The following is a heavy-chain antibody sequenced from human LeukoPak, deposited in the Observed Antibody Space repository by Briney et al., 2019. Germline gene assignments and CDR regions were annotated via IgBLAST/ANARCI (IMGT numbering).Heavy chain of an antibody. D-gene: IGHD3-16*01. V-gene: IGHV1-2*06. J-gene: IGHJ5*02. CDR1: GCTFTVYY. CDR2: INPNSGGT. CDR3: ARDHIALGDWFDP. Sequence: ASVKVSCKASGCTFTVYYMHWVRQATGQGLEWMGRINPNSGGTNYAQKFQGRVTMTRDTSISTAYMELSRLRSDDTAVYYCARDHIALGDWFDPWGQGTLATVSS.